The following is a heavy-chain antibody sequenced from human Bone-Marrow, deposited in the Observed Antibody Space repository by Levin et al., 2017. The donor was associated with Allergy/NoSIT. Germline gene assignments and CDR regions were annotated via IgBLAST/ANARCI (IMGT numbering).Heavy chain of an antibody. J-gene: IGHJ6*02. CDR3: AREARATIFGVVMFRGGRGSGYYGMDV. CDR1: GYTFTSYD. CDR2: MNPNSGNT. Sequence: ASVKVSCKASGYTFTSYDINWVRQATGQGLEWMGWMNPNSGNTGYAQKFQGRVTMTRNTSISTAYMELSSLRSEDTAVYYCAREARATIFGVVMFRGGRGSGYYGMDVWGQGTTVTVSS. D-gene: IGHD3-3*01. V-gene: IGHV1-8*01.